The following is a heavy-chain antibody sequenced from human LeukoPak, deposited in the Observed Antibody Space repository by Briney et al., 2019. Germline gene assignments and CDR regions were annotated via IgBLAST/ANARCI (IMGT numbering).Heavy chain of an antibody. V-gene: IGHV1-8*01. CDR2: MNPNSGKT. Sequence: ASVKLSCKASGYSFTSYDNDWVRQAPGQGLEWMGWMNPNSGKTAYEQKFQGRVTMTRDTSINTAYLELSSLTPEDTAVYHCARALLIGNWFDPWGQGGLVTVSS. D-gene: IGHD3-22*01. CDR3: ARALLIGNWFDP. J-gene: IGHJ5*02. CDR1: GYSFTSYD.